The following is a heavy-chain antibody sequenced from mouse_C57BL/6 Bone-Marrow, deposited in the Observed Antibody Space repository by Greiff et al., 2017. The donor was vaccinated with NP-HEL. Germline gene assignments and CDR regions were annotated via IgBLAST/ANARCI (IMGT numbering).Heavy chain of an antibody. D-gene: IGHD1-1*01. CDR1: GYTFTSYW. CDR3: ARRNLLLRYDAMDY. J-gene: IGHJ4*01. Sequence: QVQLQQPGTELVKPGASVKLSCKASGYTFTSYWMHWVKQRPGQGLEWIGNINPSNGGTNYNEKFKGKATLTADKSSSTAYMQLSSLTSEDSAVYFCARRNLLLRYDAMDYWGQGTSVTVSS. V-gene: IGHV1-53*01. CDR2: INPSNGGT.